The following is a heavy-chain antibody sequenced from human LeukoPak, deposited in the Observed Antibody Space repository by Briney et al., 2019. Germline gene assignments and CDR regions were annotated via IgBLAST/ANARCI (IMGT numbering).Heavy chain of an antibody. CDR2: ISPGDSVT. J-gene: IGHJ3*02. CDR1: GYSFTNDW. V-gene: IGHV5-51*01. D-gene: IGHD3-22*01. CDR3: ARHGRELPYYYDSVGYSAFHI. Sequence: GESLKISCRGFGYSFTNDWISWVRQKPGRGLEWMGIISPGDSVTRYSPSFQGQVTISADQSITTAYLHWSSLKASDTAMYFCARHGRELPYYYDSVGYSAFHIWGQGTMVTVYS.